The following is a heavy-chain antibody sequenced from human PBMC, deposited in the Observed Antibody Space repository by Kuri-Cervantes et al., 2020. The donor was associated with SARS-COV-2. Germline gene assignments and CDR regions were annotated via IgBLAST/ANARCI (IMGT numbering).Heavy chain of an antibody. CDR2: IYHSGGT. Sequence: ESLKISCAVSGVSISLYYWSWIRQPPGKRPEWIGTIYHSGGTNYNPSLKSRVTISIDTSKNQFSLKLSSVTAADTAVYYCVKGGARITNSGVVIANWFDPWGQGTRVTVSS. V-gene: IGHV4-59*12. J-gene: IGHJ5*02. CDR3: VKGGARITNSGVVIANWFDP. D-gene: IGHD3-3*01. CDR1: GVSISLYY.